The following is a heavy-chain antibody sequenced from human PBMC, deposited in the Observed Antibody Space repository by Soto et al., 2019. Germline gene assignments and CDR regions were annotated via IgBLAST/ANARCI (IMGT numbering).Heavy chain of an antibody. Sequence: PGGSLSLSCSASGFTFSSYAMHWVRQAPGKGLEYVSAISSNGGSTYYADSVKGRFTISRDNSKNTLYLQMNSLRAEDTAVYYCARGGIQLWLRYYYYGMDVWGQGTTVTVSS. CDR2: ISSNGGST. V-gene: IGHV3-64*04. D-gene: IGHD5-18*01. CDR3: ARGGIQLWLRYYYYGMDV. CDR1: GFTFSSYA. J-gene: IGHJ6*02.